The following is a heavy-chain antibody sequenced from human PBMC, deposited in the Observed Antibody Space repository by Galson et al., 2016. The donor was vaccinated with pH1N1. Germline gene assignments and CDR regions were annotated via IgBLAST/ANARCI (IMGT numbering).Heavy chain of an antibody. CDR2: IRHDGSAK. D-gene: IGHD3-10*02. V-gene: IGHV3-30*02. CDR1: GFTFRRYG. Sequence: SLRLSCAVSGFTFRRYGLHWVRQAPGMGLEWLTLIRHDGSAKFYADSVKGRFSISRDNSKNVLYMEMNSLRPEDTAVYYCAKDVSGELIPSRIDLWGQGTLVTVSS. J-gene: IGHJ5*02. CDR3: AKDVSGELIPSRIDL.